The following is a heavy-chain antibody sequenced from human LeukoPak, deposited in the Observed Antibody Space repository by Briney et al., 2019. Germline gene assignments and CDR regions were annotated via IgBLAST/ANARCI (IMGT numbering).Heavy chain of an antibody. CDR1: GFTFSGYA. CDR2: ISGSGGST. D-gene: IGHD2-2*02. V-gene: IGHV3-23*01. J-gene: IGHJ1*01. CDR3: ARVGCSSTSCYKGYFQH. Sequence: GGSLRLSCAVSGFTFSGYAMSWVRQAPGKGLEWVSGISGSGGSTYYADSVKGRFTISRDNSKNTLYLQMGSLRAEDMAVYYCARVGCSSTSCYKGYFQHWGQGTLVTVSS.